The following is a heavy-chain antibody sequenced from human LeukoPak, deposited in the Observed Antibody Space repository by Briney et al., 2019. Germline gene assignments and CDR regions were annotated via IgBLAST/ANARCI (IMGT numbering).Heavy chain of an antibody. Sequence: GPVKVSCKASGYTFTNYGISWVRQAPGQGLEWMGWISANNGNRNYALKLQDRVSMTTDTSTSTAYMELRSLRSDDTAVYYCARQGYGGHSRGAADYWGQGTLVTVSS. CDR1: GYTFTNYG. J-gene: IGHJ4*02. CDR2: ISANNGNR. V-gene: IGHV1-18*01. CDR3: ARQGYGGHSRGAADY. D-gene: IGHD4-23*01.